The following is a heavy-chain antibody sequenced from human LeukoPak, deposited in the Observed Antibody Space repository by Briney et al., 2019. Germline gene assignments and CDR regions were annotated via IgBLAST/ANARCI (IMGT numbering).Heavy chain of an antibody. J-gene: IGHJ4*02. CDR3: ARFIDSWNYDY. CDR1: GYTFTGYF. CDR2: INPNSGDT. D-gene: IGHD1-7*01. V-gene: IGHV1-2*02. Sequence: ASVKVSCKASGYTFTGYFMHWVRQAPGQGLEWMGWINPNSGDTNYAKNFQGRVTMIRDTSISTAYMELSRLRSDDTAVYYCARFIDSWNYDYWGQGTLVTVSS.